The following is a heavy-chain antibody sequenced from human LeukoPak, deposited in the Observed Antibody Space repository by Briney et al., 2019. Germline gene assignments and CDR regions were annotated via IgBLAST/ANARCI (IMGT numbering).Heavy chain of an antibody. Sequence: ASVKVSCKASGYTFTGYYMHWVRQAPGQGLEWMGWINPNSGGTNYAQKFQGRVTMTRDTSISTAYMELSRLRSDDTAVYYCARDFSCGVWFGEFPDLCWFDPWGQGTLVTVSS. CDR2: INPNSGGT. CDR3: ARDFSCGVWFGEFPDLCWFDP. CDR1: GYTFTGYY. V-gene: IGHV1-2*02. D-gene: IGHD3-10*01. J-gene: IGHJ5*02.